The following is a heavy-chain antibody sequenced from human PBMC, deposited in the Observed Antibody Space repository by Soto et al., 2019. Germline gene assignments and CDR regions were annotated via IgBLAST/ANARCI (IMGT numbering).Heavy chain of an antibody. D-gene: IGHD1-26*01. Sequence: QVQLQESGPGLVKPSQTLSLTCTVSDGSIDSGSYYRSWVRQYPGKGLEWIGSIHYRGSIYYSPSRRSRLTMSADTSKHQFSLTLSSVTVADTAVYYCTRGLDRAKLGYWGQGIQVIVAS. CDR1: DGSIDSGSYY. CDR2: IHYRGSI. CDR3: TRGLDRAKLGY. J-gene: IGHJ4*02. V-gene: IGHV4-31*03.